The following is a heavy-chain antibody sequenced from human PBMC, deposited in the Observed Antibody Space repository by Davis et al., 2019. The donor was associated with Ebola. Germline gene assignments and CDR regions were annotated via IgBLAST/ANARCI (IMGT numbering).Heavy chain of an antibody. V-gene: IGHV3-64D*08. CDR1: GFAFNIYA. CDR2: IRSDGINT. CDR3: VKGIVGTAKVY. J-gene: IGHJ4*02. D-gene: IGHD1-26*01. Sequence: GESLKISCAASGFAFNIYAMSWVRQAPGKGLECVSAIRSDGINTYYADSVKGRFTISRDNSKNILYLQMSSLRAEDTAVYYCVKGIVGTAKVYWGQGTLVTVSS.